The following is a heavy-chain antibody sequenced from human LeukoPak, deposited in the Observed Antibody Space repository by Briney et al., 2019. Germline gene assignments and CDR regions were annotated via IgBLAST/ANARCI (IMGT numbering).Heavy chain of an antibody. Sequence: SEILSLTCTVSGGSVNSGNYYWSWIRQPPGKGLEWIGYIYYSGSTNYNPSLKSRVTISVDTSKNQFSLKLSSVTAADTAVYYCARGRVRFDPWGQGTLVTVSS. D-gene: IGHD3-10*01. CDR1: GGSVNSGNYY. CDR3: ARGRVRFDP. V-gene: IGHV4-61*01. CDR2: IYYSGST. J-gene: IGHJ5*02.